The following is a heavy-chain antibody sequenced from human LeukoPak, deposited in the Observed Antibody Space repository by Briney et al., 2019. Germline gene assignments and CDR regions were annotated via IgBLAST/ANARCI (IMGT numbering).Heavy chain of an antibody. CDR1: GFTFDDYA. CDR2: ISWNSDTR. CDR3: ARDPGSGYEEHFDY. J-gene: IGHJ4*02. V-gene: IGHV3-9*01. Sequence: PPGRSLRLSCAVSGFTFDDYAMHWVRQVPGKGLEWVAGISWNSDTRGYVDSVKGRFTISRDNARNSLYLQMNSLRAEDTAVYYCARDPGSGYEEHFDYWGQGTLVTVSS. D-gene: IGHD5-12*01.